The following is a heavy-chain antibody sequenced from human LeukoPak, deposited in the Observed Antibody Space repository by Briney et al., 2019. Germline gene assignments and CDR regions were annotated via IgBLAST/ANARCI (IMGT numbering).Heavy chain of an antibody. CDR1: GFIFTTYG. J-gene: IGHJ6*03. Sequence: GGSLRLSCAASGFIFTTYGMHWVRQAPDKGLEWVAFTQYDGSNKYYADSVKGRFTISRDNARKSLYLQMNSLRAEDTAVYYCARDGGSYYPYYYYYYMDVWGKGTTVTVSS. V-gene: IGHV3-30*02. CDR2: TQYDGSNK. CDR3: ARDGGSYYPYYYYYYMDV. D-gene: IGHD1-26*01.